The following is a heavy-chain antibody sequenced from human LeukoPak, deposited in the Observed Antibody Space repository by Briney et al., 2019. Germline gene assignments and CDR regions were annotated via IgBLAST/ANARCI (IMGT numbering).Heavy chain of an antibody. J-gene: IGHJ4*02. Sequence: GGSLRLSRAASGFTFSSYSMNWVRQAPGEGLEWVGRIKSKTDGGTTDYAAPVKGRFTISRDDSKNTLYLQMNSLKTEDTAVYYCTTGRSSWYVDYWGRGTLVTVSS. V-gene: IGHV3-15*01. CDR2: IKSKTDGGTT. CDR1: GFTFSSYS. D-gene: IGHD6-13*01. CDR3: TTGRSSWYVDY.